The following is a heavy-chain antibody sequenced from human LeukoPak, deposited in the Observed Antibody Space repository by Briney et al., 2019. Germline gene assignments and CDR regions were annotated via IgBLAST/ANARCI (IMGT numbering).Heavy chain of an antibody. CDR1: GFTFSNVW. Sequence: GGSLRLSCAASGFTFSNVWMAWVRQAPGKGLEWVANINQDGSTKQYVDSVRGRFTTSRDNAKNSLYLQMNSLTAEDTGLYHCARDMNGNLDYWGQGTLVTVSS. V-gene: IGHV3-7*01. J-gene: IGHJ4*02. CDR2: INQDGSTK. CDR3: ARDMNGNLDY. D-gene: IGHD1-14*01.